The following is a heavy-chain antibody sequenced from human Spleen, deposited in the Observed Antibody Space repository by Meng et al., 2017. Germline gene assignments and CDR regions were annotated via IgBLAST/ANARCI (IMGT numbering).Heavy chain of an antibody. V-gene: IGHV3-21*01. D-gene: IGHD4-17*01. CDR3: TRERTTVTSLHTFDI. Sequence: GGSLRLSCAASGFTFSSYSMNWVRQAPGKGLEWVSSISSSSSYIYYADSMKGRFAISRDNANNSLYLQMNSLRAEDTAIYYCTRERTTVTSLHTFDIWGQGTMVTVSS. CDR2: ISSSSSYI. CDR1: GFTFSSYS. J-gene: IGHJ3*02.